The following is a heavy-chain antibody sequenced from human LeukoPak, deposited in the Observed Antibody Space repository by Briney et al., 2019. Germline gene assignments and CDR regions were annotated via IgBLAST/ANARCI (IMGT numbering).Heavy chain of an antibody. CDR3: ATVLQQQLDGPIYYYYYGMDV. CDR2: FDPEDGET. CDR1: GYTLTELS. J-gene: IGHJ6*02. Sequence: ASVKVSCKVSGYTLTELSMHWVRQAPGKGLEWMGGFDPEDGETIYAQKFQGRVTMTEDTSTDTAYMELSSLGSEDTAVYYCATVLQQQLDGPIYYYYYGMDVWGQGTTVTVSS. V-gene: IGHV1-24*01. D-gene: IGHD6-13*01.